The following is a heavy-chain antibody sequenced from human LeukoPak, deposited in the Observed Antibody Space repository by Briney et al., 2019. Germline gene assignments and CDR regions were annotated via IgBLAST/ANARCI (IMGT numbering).Heavy chain of an antibody. D-gene: IGHD2-2*01. Sequence: SETLSPTCAVYGGSFSGYYWSWIRQPPGKGLEWIGEINHSGSTNYNPSLKSRVTISVDTSKNQFSLKLSSVTAADTAVYYCARGTGSIYCSSTSCLGGDYWGQGTLVTVSS. CDR1: GGSFSGYY. CDR3: ARGTGSIYCSSTSCLGGDY. V-gene: IGHV4-34*01. J-gene: IGHJ4*02. CDR2: INHSGST.